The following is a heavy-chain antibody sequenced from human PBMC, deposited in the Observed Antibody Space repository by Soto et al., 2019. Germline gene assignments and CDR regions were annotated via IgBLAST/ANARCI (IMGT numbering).Heavy chain of an antibody. V-gene: IGHV4-59*08. CDR3: ASQPGTYGHRYYFDY. D-gene: IGHD3-10*01. J-gene: IGHJ4*02. CDR1: GGSISGYY. Sequence: SETLSLSCTVSGGSISGYYWSWIRQPPGKGLEWIGYIYYSGSTRYNPSLKSRLTISVDTSKNQFSLRLTSVTAADTAVYFCASQPGTYGHRYYFDYWGQGTLVTVSS. CDR2: IYYSGST.